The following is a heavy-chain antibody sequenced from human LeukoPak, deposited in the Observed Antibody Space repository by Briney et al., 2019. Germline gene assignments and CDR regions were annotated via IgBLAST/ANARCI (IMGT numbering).Heavy chain of an antibody. CDR2: ISGSGGST. V-gene: IGHV3-23*01. Sequence: GGSLRLSCAASGFTFSSYAMSWVRQAPGKGLEWVSSISGSGGSTYYADSVRGRFSISRDNSKNTLYLQMNSLRAEDTAVYYCAKATTVTRDYWGQGTLVTVSS. CDR1: GFTFSSYA. CDR3: AKATTVTRDY. J-gene: IGHJ4*02. D-gene: IGHD4-17*01.